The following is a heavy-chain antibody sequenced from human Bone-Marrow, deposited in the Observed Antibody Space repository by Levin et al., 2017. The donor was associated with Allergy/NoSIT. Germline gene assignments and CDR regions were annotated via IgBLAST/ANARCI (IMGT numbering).Heavy chain of an antibody. V-gene: IGHV5-51*01. Sequence: RGESLKISCKTSGYTFPRYWIAWVRQMPGKGLELMRIIDPGDSETRYRPSFQGQVTISADKSINTAYLQWSDLKASDTAIYYCASHNPTVTNNWFDPWGQGTLVTVSS. CDR2: IDPGDSET. D-gene: IGHD4-17*01. CDR1: GYTFPRYW. CDR3: ASHNPTVTNNWFDP. J-gene: IGHJ5*02.